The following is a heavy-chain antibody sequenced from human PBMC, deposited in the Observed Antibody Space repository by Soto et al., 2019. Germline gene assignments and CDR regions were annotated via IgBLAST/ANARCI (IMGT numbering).Heavy chain of an antibody. CDR1: GFTFSSYG. CDR2: ISYDGSNK. J-gene: IGHJ6*02. CDR3: AKGPIYCYYVMDV. V-gene: IGHV3-30*18. Sequence: PGGSLRLSCAASGFTFSSYGMHWVRQAPGKGLEWVAVISYDGSNKYYADSVKGRFTISRDNSKNTLYLQMNSLRAEDTAVYYCAKGPIYCYYVMDVRGQRTSVTVSS.